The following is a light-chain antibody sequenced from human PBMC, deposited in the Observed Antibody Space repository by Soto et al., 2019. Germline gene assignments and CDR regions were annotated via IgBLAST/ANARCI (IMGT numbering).Light chain of an antibody. CDR3: QSYDSSLSGHVV. CDR1: SSNIGAGYD. V-gene: IGLV1-40*01. CDR2: GNS. Sequence: QSVLTQPPSVSGAPGQRVTISCTGSSSNIGAGYDVHWYQQLPGTAPKLHIYGNSNRPSGVPDRFSGSKSGTSASLAITGLQAEDEADYYCQSYDSSLSGHVVFGGGTQLTVL. J-gene: IGLJ2*01.